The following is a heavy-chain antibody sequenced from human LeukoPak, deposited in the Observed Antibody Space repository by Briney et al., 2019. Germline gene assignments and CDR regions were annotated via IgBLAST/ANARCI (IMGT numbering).Heavy chain of an antibody. J-gene: IGHJ3*02. CDR3: ARHKRALWFGDPGPFDI. CDR1: GGSISSYY. V-gene: IGHV4-59*08. D-gene: IGHD3-10*01. Sequence: SETLSLTCTVSGGSISSYYWSWIRQPPGKGLEWIGYIYYSGSTNYNPSLKSRVTISVDTSKNQFSLKLSSVTAADTAVYYCARHKRALWFGDPGPFDIWGQGTMVTVSS. CDR2: IYYSGST.